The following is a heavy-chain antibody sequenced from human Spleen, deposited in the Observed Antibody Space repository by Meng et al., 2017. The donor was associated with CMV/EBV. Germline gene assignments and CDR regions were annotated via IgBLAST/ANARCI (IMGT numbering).Heavy chain of an antibody. Sequence: GESLKISCVASGFTFSSYAMSWVRQAPGKGLEWVSGISGNGGGTYYADSVKGRFTISRDNSKNALYLHMSSLRAEDTAVYYCAKDQVVIIKGPLSYYYYGMDVWGQGTTVTVSS. J-gene: IGHJ6*02. CDR1: GFTFSSYA. CDR3: AKDQVVIIKGPLSYYYYGMDV. D-gene: IGHD3-3*01. V-gene: IGHV3-23*01. CDR2: ISGNGGGT.